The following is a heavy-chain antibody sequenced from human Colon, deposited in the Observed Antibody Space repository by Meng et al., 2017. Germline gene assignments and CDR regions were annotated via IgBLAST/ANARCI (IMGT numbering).Heavy chain of an antibody. Sequence: VQLQQSGPGLVKPSETPPLTCSIAADSVSSKSAAWSWIRQSPSRGLEWRGRTYYRSKWYNDYAVSVKSRISINPDTSKNQFSLRLNSVTPEDTAVYYCASTENHFWGQGTLVTVSS. CDR2: TYYRSKWYN. V-gene: IGHV6-1*01. J-gene: IGHJ4*02. D-gene: IGHD1-26*01. CDR1: ADSVSSKSAA. CDR3: ASTENHF.